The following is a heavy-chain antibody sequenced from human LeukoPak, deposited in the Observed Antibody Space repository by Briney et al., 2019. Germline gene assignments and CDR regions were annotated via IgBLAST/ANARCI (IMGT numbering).Heavy chain of an antibody. V-gene: IGHV3-23*01. D-gene: IGHD3-22*01. CDR1: GFTFSSYA. Sequence: GGSLRLSCAASGFTFSSYAMSWVRQAPGKGLEWVSAISGSGGSTYYADSVKGRFTISRANSKNTLYLQMNSLRAEDTAVYYCAKATRDYYDSGGYYYSGDYYYYYMDVWGKGTTVTVSS. CDR2: ISGSGGST. J-gene: IGHJ6*03. CDR3: AKATRDYYDSGGYYYSGDYYYYYMDV.